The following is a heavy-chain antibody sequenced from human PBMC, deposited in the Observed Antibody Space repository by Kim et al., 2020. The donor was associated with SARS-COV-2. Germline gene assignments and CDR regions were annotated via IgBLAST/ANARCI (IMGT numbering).Heavy chain of an antibody. Sequence: SETLSLTCTVSGYSISSGSFWGWIRQSPGKGLEWIGSIYHTGSTYYNPSLRSRVTISTDTSKNQFSLRLNSVTAADTAVYYCTSKYYYDSSGYYYADWWGQGTLVTVSS. V-gene: IGHV4-38-2*02. CDR3: TSKYYYDSSGYYYADW. CDR2: IYHTGST. D-gene: IGHD3-22*01. CDR1: GYSISSGSF. J-gene: IGHJ4*02.